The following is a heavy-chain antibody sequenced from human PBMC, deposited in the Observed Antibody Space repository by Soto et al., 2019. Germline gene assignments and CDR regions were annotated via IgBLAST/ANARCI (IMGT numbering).Heavy chain of an antibody. Sequence: EVQLLESGGGLVQPGGSLRLSCAASRFPFGGHSMSGVRQAPGKGLERVSGISGSGGSTYYADSVKGRFTISRDNAESTRFLQRSTLRAEDTALYNCSISYGNTWKLYYVVYWVQGTLVTVSA. V-gene: IGHV3-23*01. CDR1: RFPFGGHS. J-gene: IGHJ4*02. CDR3: SISYGNTWKLYYVVY. D-gene: IGHD1-1*01. CDR2: ISGSGGST.